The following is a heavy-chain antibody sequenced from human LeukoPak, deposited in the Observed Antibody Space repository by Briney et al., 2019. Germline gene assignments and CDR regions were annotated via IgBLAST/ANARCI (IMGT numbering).Heavy chain of an antibody. Sequence: SETLSLTCAVYGGSFSGYYWSWIRQPPGRGREWIGEIINSGRTNYNPPLKSRVTISVDTSKNQFSLKLSSVTAADTAVYYCASRRPIGSSGWYYHYGRDYWGQGTLVTVSS. CDR3: ASRRPIGSSGWYYHYGRDY. CDR2: IINSGRT. J-gene: IGHJ4*02. D-gene: IGHD6-19*01. V-gene: IGHV4-34*12. CDR1: GGSFSGYY.